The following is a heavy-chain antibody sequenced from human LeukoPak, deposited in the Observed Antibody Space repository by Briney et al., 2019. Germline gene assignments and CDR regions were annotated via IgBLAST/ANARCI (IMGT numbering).Heavy chain of an antibody. CDR2: IYYSGST. J-gene: IGHJ3*02. CDR1: GGSISSGDYY. V-gene: IGHV4-30-4*08. CDR3: AREVTKAAFDI. Sequence: EASETLSLTCTVSGGSISSGDYYWSWIRQPPGKGLEWIGYIYYSGSTYYNPSLKSRVTISVDTSKNQFSLKLSSVTAADTAVYYCAREVTKAAFDIWGQGTMVTVSS.